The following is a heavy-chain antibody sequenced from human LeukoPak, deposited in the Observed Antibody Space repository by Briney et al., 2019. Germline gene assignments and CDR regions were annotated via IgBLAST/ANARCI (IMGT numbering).Heavy chain of an antibody. V-gene: IGHV3-23*01. CDR3: ARDFNVDY. J-gene: IGHJ4*02. CDR1: GFTFSSFA. Sequence: SGGSLRLSCAASGFTFSSFAMNWVRQAPGKGLEWVSGISDSGVSTYYADSVKGRFTISRDNAKNSLYLQMNSLSAEDTAVYYCARDFNVDYWGQGTLVTVSS. D-gene: IGHD2-8*01. CDR2: ISDSGVST.